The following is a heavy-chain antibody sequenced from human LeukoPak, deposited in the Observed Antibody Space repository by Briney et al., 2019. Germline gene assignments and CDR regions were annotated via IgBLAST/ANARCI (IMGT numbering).Heavy chain of an antibody. J-gene: IGHJ6*03. CDR3: ARVQSSSFYYMDV. V-gene: IGHV1-46*01. Sequence: GASVKVSCKASGYTFTSYYMHWVRQAPGQGLEGMGIINPSGGSTSYAQKFQGRVTMTRDMSTSTVYMELSSLTSEDTAVYYCARVQSSSFYYMDVWGKGTTVTVSS. CDR2: INPSGGST. D-gene: IGHD6-13*01. CDR1: GYTFTSYY.